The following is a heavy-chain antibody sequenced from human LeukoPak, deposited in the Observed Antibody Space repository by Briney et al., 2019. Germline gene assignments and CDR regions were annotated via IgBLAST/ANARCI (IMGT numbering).Heavy chain of an antibody. Sequence: SGGSLRLSCAASGFTFSSYSMNWVRQAPGKGLEWVSYISSSSSTIYYVDSVKGRFTISRDNAKNSLYLQMNSLRAEDTAVYYCARVGTSSLRDWFDPWGQGTLVTVSS. CDR2: ISSSSSTI. CDR1: GFTFSSYS. D-gene: IGHD2-8*01. V-gene: IGHV3-48*01. CDR3: ARVGTSSLRDWFDP. J-gene: IGHJ5*02.